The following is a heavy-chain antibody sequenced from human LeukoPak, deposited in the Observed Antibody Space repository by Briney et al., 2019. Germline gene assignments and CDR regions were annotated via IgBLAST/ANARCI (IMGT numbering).Heavy chain of an antibody. CDR2: IIPIFGTA. Sequence: SVKVSCKASGGTFGSYAISWVRQAPGQGLEWMGGIIPIFGTANYAQKFQGRVTITADESTSTAYMELSSLRSEDTAVYYCAKTYYDILTGYYFGWFDPWGQGTLVTVSS. V-gene: IGHV1-69*13. D-gene: IGHD3-9*01. J-gene: IGHJ5*02. CDR1: GGTFGSYA. CDR3: AKTYYDILTGYYFGWFDP.